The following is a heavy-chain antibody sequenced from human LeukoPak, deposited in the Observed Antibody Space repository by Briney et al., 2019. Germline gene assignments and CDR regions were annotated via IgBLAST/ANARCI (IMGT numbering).Heavy chain of an antibody. Sequence: LPGGSLRLSCAASGFTFSSYGMHWVRQAPGKGLEWVAVISYDGSNKYYADSVKGRFTISRDNSKNTLYLQMNSLRAEDTAVYYCAKAAYYYDSSGYYTPAADYWGQGTLVTVSS. CDR1: GFTFSSYG. J-gene: IGHJ4*02. CDR3: AKAAYYYDSSGYYTPAADY. D-gene: IGHD3-22*01. V-gene: IGHV3-30*18. CDR2: ISYDGSNK.